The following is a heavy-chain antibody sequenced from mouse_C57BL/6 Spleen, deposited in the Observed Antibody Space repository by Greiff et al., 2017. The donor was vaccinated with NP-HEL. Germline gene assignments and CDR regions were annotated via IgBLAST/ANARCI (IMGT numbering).Heavy chain of an antibody. D-gene: IGHD2-3*01. V-gene: IGHV1-18*01. CDR3: ARDGYYDAYAMDY. CDR2: INPNNGGT. J-gene: IGHJ4*01. Sequence: DVQLQESGPELVKPGASVKIPCKASGYTFTDYNMDWVKQSHGKSLEWIGDINPNNGGTIYNQKFKGKATLTVDKSSSTAYMELRSLTSEDTAVYYCARDGYYDAYAMDYWGQGTSVTVSS. CDR1: GYTFTDYN.